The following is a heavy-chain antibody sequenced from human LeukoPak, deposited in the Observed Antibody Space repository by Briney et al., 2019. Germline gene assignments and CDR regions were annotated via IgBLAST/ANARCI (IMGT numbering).Heavy chain of an antibody. CDR1: GFTFGNDW. CDR3: ARPFRH. CDR2: IKRDGSEK. J-gene: IGHJ4*02. Sequence: GGSLRLSCAASGFTFGNDWMTWVRQAPGKGLEWVANIKRDGSEKYYVDSVKGRFTISRDNTKNSVYLQMNNLRAEDTAVYYCARPFRHWGQGTLVTVSS. V-gene: IGHV3-7*03.